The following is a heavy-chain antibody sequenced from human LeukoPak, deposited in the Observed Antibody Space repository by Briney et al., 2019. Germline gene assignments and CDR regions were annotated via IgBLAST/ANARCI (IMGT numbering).Heavy chain of an antibody. D-gene: IGHD6-19*01. V-gene: IGHV4-34*01. CDR3: ARGNGSGWYYFDY. CDR2: INHSGST. CDR1: GGSFSGYY. Sequence: PSETLSLTCADYGGSFSGYYWSWIRQPPGKGLEWIGEINHSGSTNYNPYLKSRVTISLDTSKNQFSLKLSSVTAADTAVYYCARGNGSGWYYFDYWGQGTLVTVSS. J-gene: IGHJ4*02.